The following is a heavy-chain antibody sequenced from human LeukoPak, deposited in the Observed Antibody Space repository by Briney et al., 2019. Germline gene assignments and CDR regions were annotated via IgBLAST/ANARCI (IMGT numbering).Heavy chain of an antibody. V-gene: IGHV4-59*08. CDR2: IYYSGST. J-gene: IGHJ4*02. CDR3: ARLGVVTNFDY. Sequence: PSETLSLTCTVSGVSISSYYWSWIRQPPGKGLEWIGYIYYSGSTNYNPSLKSRVTISVDTSNNQFSLKLSSVTAADTAVYYCARLGVVTNFDYWGQGTLVTVSS. D-gene: IGHD2-21*02. CDR1: GVSISSYY.